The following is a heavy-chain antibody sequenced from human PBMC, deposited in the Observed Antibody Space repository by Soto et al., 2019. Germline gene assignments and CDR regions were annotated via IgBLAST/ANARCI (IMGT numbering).Heavy chain of an antibody. V-gene: IGHV3-33*01. CDR3: TRDWNDSSGPH. CDR1: GFTFSSYG. D-gene: IGHD3-22*01. J-gene: IGHJ4*02. Sequence: QVQLVESGGGVVQPGRSLRLSCAASGFTFSSYGMHWVRQAPGKGLEWVAVIWYDGSNKYYADSVKGRFTISRDNSKNTLYLQMNSLRAEDTAVYYCTRDWNDSSGPHWGQGTLVTVSS. CDR2: IWYDGSNK.